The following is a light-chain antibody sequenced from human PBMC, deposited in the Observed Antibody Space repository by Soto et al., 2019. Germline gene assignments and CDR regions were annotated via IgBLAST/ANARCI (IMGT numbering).Light chain of an antibody. J-gene: IGKJ1*01. Sequence: DIQMTQFPSTLSASVGDRVTITCRASQSIDKWLDWYQQKPGKAPNLLIYEASNLEGGVPSRFSGSRSGTDFTLTISSLQPDDFATYYCQQYKIYPTFGQGTKVETK. CDR3: QQYKIYPT. CDR1: QSIDKW. V-gene: IGKV1-5*03. CDR2: EAS.